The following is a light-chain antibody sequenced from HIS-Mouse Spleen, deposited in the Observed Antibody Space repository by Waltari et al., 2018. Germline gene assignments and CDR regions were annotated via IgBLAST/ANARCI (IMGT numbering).Light chain of an antibody. CDR2: EVS. V-gene: IGLV2-18*02. CDR3: SSYTSSSTV. J-gene: IGLJ1*01. CDR1: SSDVASYNR. Sequence: QSALTQPPSVSGSPGQSVPISCTGTSSDVASYNRVSWYQPPPGTAPKLMIYEVSTRPSGVPDRFSGSKSGNTASLTISGLQAEDEADYYCSSYTSSSTVFGTGTKVTVL.